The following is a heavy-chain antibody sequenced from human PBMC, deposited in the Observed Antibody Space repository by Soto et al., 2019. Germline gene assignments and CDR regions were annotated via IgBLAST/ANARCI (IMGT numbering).Heavy chain of an antibody. Sequence: SETLSLTCTVSGGSISRYYWSWIRQPPGKGLEWIGYIYYSGSTNYNPSLKSRVTISVDTSKNQFSLKLSSVTAADTAVYYCARVGMVIIPTPTAFEDWGQGTMVTVS. CDR1: GGSISRYY. V-gene: IGHV4-59*01. CDR2: IYYSGST. D-gene: IGHD3-3*01. J-gene: IGHJ4*02. CDR3: ARVGMVIIPTPTAFED.